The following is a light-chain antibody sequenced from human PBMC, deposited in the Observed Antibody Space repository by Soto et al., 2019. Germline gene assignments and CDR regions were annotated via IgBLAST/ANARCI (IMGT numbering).Light chain of an antibody. CDR1: QSVSSY. Sequence: EIVLTQSPATLSLSPGERATLSCRASQSVSSYLAWYQQKPGQAPRLLIYDTSNRATGIPARFSGSGSGTDFTLTISSLEPEDFGIYYCQQRSNWITFGQGIRLEIE. J-gene: IGKJ5*01. V-gene: IGKV3-11*01. CDR3: QQRSNWIT. CDR2: DTS.